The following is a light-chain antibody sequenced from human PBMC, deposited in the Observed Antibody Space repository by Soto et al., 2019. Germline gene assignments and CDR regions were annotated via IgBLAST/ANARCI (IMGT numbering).Light chain of an antibody. V-gene: IGKV1-39*01. J-gene: IGKJ1*01. CDR3: KQSNIPPRT. CDR2: ATS. CDR1: QSIGPN. Sequence: DIQMTQSPSSLSASIGDSVTITCRASQSIGPNLIWYQQKPGKAPNLLIYATSTLQSGVPSRFSGSGSGTVFTLTISILQPEDFETYYCKQSNIPPRTFGKGTKVKIK.